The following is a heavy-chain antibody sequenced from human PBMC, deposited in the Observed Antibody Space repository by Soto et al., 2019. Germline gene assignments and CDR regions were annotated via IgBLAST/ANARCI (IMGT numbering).Heavy chain of an antibody. J-gene: IGHJ4*02. D-gene: IGHD3-16*02. CDR2: IYYSGST. V-gene: IGHV4-31*03. CDR3: ARSPTPEVHYYDYVWGSYRYYPGYFDY. CDR1: GGSISSGGYY. Sequence: SETLSLTCTVSGGSISSGGYYWSWIRQHPGKGLEWIGYIYYSGSTYYNPSLKSRVTISVDTSKNQFSLKLSSVTAADTAVYYCARSPTPEVHYYDYVWGSYRYYPGYFDYWGQGTLVTVSS.